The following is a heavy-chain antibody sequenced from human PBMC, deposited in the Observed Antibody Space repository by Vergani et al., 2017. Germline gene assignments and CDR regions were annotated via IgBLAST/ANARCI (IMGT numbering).Heavy chain of an antibody. CDR2: INHSGST. CDR3: ARAPYQLLRHTGSPFDY. Sequence: QVQLQQWGAGLLKPSETLSLTCAVYGGSFSGYYWSWIRQPPGKGLEWIGEINHSGSTNYNPSLKSRVTISVDTSKNQFSLKLSSVTAADTAVYYCARAPYQLLRHTGSPFDYWGQGTLVTVSS. V-gene: IGHV4-34*01. D-gene: IGHD2-2*01. J-gene: IGHJ4*02. CDR1: GGSFSGYY.